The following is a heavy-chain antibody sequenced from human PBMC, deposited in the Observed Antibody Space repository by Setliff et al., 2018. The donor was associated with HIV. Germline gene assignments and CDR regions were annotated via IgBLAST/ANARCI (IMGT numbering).Heavy chain of an antibody. D-gene: IGHD6-19*01. CDR1: GGSFSGFY. CDR3: VRGRKKTLAVSGTRYFDF. Sequence: SETLSLTCAVYGGSFSGFYWTFIRQSPGKGLEWIGEVTHSGTTTYDPSLKSRITISVDTSKNQFSLKLTSVTAADMGVYYCVRGRKKTLAVSGTRYFDFWGQGTLVTVSS. V-gene: IGHV4-34*01. J-gene: IGHJ4*02. CDR2: VTHSGTT.